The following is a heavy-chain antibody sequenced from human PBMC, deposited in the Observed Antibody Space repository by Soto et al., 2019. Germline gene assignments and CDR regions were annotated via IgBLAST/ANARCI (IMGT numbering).Heavy chain of an antibody. Sequence: QVQLVESGGGVVQPGRSLRLSCAASGFTFSSYAMHWVRQAPGKGLEWVAVISYDGSNKYYADSVKGRFTISRDNSKNTLYLQMNRLRAEDTAVYYCARDYVWPVDYFDYWGQGTLVTVSS. CDR1: GFTFSSYA. CDR2: ISYDGSNK. J-gene: IGHJ4*02. CDR3: ARDYVWPVDYFDY. D-gene: IGHD2-2*01. V-gene: IGHV3-30-3*01.